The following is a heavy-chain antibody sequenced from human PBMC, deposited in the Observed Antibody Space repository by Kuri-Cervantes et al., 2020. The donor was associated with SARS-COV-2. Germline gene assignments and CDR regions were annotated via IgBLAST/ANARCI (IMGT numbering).Heavy chain of an antibody. J-gene: IGHJ6*03. CDR2: IYYSGST. V-gene: IGHV4-39*01. D-gene: IGHD5-18*01. CDR3: ARGCGYSYGHYYYYMDV. Sequence: SETLSLTCTVSGGSISSSSYYWGWIRQPPGKGLEWIGSIYYSGSTYYNPSLKSRVTISVDTSKNQFSLKLSSVTAADTAVYYCARGCGYSYGHYYYYMDVWGKGTTVTVSS. CDR1: GGSISSSSYY.